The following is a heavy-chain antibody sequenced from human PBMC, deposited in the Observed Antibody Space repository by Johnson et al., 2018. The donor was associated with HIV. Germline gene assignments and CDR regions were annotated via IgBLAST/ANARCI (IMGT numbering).Heavy chain of an antibody. V-gene: IGHV3-30-3*01. CDR2: ISYDGSNK. Sequence: QVQLVESGGGVVQPGRSLRLSCVASGFRFSSYTLHWVHQAPGKGLEWVAVISYDGSNKYYADSVKGRFTISRDNAKNSLYLQMNSLRAEDTALYYCARADTAMVRGAFDIWGQGTMVTVSS. CDR1: GFRFSSYT. D-gene: IGHD5-18*01. J-gene: IGHJ3*02. CDR3: ARADTAMVRGAFDI.